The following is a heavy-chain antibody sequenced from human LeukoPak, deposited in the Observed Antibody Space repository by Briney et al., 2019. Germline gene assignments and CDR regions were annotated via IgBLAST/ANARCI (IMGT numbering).Heavy chain of an antibody. Sequence: GESLKISCKGSGFIFTHFWIGWVRQMPGQGLEWMGIIYPGDSDTTYSPSFQGQVTISADKSISTAYLQWSSLKASDTAMYYCARPGIAAAGTLYFDYWGQGTLVTVSS. CDR3: ARPGIAAAGTLYFDY. CDR2: IYPGDSDT. CDR1: GFIFTHFW. D-gene: IGHD6-13*01. J-gene: IGHJ4*02. V-gene: IGHV5-51*01.